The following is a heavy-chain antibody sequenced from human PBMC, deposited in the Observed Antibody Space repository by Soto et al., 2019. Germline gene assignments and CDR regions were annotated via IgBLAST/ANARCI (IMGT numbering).Heavy chain of an antibody. CDR1: GFSVSSDY. CDR2: IYTGVTT. CDR3: AREQHLGSKMYALDV. V-gene: IGHV3-53*01. J-gene: IGHJ6*02. D-gene: IGHD3-10*01. Sequence: GSVRLSGACAGFSVSSDYMNWLRQGAGKGLELVSIIYTGVTTYYADSVRGRFTISRDNSKNTLYLQMNSLRAEDTAMYYCAREQHLGSKMYALDVSGQGTSVTVYS.